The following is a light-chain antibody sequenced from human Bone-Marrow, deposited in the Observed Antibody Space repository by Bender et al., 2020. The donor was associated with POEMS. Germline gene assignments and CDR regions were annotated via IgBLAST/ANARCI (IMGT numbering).Light chain of an antibody. CDR3: SSYTISSIYV. CDR1: TSDIGGYNF. V-gene: IGLV2-14*03. Sequence: QSALTQPASVSGSPGQSITISCTGTTSDIGGYNFVSWYQQLPDKAPKLMIFDVSNRPSGVSNRFSGSKSGNTASLTISGLQAEDEADYFCSSYTISSIYVFGTGTKVTVL. J-gene: IGLJ1*01. CDR2: DVS.